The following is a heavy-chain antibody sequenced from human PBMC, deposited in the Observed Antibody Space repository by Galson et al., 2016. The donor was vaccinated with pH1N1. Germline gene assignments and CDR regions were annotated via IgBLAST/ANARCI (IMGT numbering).Heavy chain of an antibody. J-gene: IGHJ6*02. Sequence: SLRLSCAASGFPFSSYAMHWVRQAPGKGLAWVAVVSYDGKNKYLADSVKGRFTISRDNSKNTVYLQMNSLGPDDTAVYYCARVFEEYFLYGMDVWGQGTPVTVSS. D-gene: IGHD2/OR15-2a*01. V-gene: IGHV3-30*04. CDR2: VSYDGKNK. CDR1: GFPFSSYA. CDR3: ARVFEEYFLYGMDV.